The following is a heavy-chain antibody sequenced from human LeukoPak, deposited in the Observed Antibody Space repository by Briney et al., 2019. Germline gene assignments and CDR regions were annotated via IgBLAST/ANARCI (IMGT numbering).Heavy chain of an antibody. CDR1: GYTFTGYN. CDR3: ARGYYYYMDV. V-gene: IGHV1-2*02. Sequence: ASVKVSCKASGYTFTGYNMHWVLQAPGQGLEWMGWINPNSGGTNYAQKFQGRVTMTRDTSISAAYMELSRLRSDDTAVYYCARGYYYYMDVWGKGTTVTVSS. J-gene: IGHJ6*03. CDR2: INPNSGGT.